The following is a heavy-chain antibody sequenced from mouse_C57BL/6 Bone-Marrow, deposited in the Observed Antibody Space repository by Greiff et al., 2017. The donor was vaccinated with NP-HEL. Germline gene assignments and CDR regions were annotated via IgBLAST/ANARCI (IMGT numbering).Heavy chain of an antibody. D-gene: IGHD3-2*02. CDR2: ISNFAYSI. CDR1: GFTFSDYG. V-gene: IGHV5-15*04. CDR3: ARPLDSSGLAWFAY. Sequence: EAMLVESGGGLVQPGGSLKLSCAASGFTFSDYGMAWVRQAPRKGPEWVAFISNFAYSIYYADTVPGRFTISRENAKNTLYLERSSLRSEDTAMYYCARPLDSSGLAWFAYWGQGTLVTVSA. J-gene: IGHJ3*01.